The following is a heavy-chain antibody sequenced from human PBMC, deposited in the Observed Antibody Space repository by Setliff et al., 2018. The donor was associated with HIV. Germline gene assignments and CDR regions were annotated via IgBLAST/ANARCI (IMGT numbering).Heavy chain of an antibody. CDR2: IRGNGDRT. Sequence: TGESLKISCAASGFIFNRYGMHWVRQAPGKGLEYVAGIRGNGDRTYYGDSVKGRFTISRDTSKNTLFLQMNSLRPEDTAVYYCARVRLYNTALDYWGQGTLVTVSS. J-gene: IGHJ4*02. D-gene: IGHD3-3*01. V-gene: IGHV3-64*02. CDR3: ARVRLYNTALDY. CDR1: GFIFNRYG.